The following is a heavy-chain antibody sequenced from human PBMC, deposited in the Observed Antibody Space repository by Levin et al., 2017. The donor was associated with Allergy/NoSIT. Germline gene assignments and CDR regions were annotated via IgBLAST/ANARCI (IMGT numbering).Heavy chain of an antibody. V-gene: IGHV4-59*01. J-gene: IGHJ4*02. D-gene: IGHD3-22*01. CDR3: ARDNYFDSSGSYRLDY. CDR1: GGSISSYY. Sequence: SETLSLTCTVSGGSISSYYWNWIRQPPGKGLEWIGYVFNTGTTYYSPSLKSRVTISVDTSKNQFSLKLPSVTAADTAVYYCARDNYFDSSGSYRLDYWGQGALVTVSS. CDR2: VFNTGTT.